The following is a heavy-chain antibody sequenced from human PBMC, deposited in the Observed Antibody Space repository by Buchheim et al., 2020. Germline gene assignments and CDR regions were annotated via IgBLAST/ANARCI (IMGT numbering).Heavy chain of an antibody. CDR2: INTNTGNP. D-gene: IGHD3-3*01. Sequence: QVQLVQSGSELKKPGASVKVSCKASGYTFTSYAMNWVRQAPGQGLEWMGWINTNTGNPTYAQGFTGRFVFSLDTSVSTAYLQICSLKAEDTAVYYCARESEGYDFWSGYYNRYYYYYYGMDVWGQGTT. CDR1: GYTFTSYA. CDR3: ARESEGYDFWSGYYNRYYYYYYGMDV. J-gene: IGHJ6*02. V-gene: IGHV7-4-1*01.